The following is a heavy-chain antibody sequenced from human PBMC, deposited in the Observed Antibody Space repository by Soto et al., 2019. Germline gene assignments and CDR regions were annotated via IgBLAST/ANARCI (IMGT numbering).Heavy chain of an antibody. CDR1: GFSLSTSGMC. Sequence: ESGPTLVNPTQTLTLTCTFSGFSLSTSGMCVSWIRQPPGKALEWLARIDWDDDKYYSTSLKTRLTISKDTSKNQVVLTMTNMDPVDTATYYCARIPGYCISTSCYAGGFDYWGQGTLVTVSS. CDR3: ARIPGYCISTSCYAGGFDY. D-gene: IGHD2-2*01. J-gene: IGHJ4*02. V-gene: IGHV2-70*11. CDR2: IDWDDDK.